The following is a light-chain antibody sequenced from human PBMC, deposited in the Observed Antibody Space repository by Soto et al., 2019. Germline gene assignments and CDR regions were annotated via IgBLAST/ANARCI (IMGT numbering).Light chain of an antibody. Sequence: ELVLTQSPVALSLSSGERATLSCRASQSVSSTLLTWYPQKPGQPPSLLIYGVSSRATGIPDRFTGSGSGTDFTLTIGRVETEDFAVYFCQHYGYSSWTFGQGGRVDIK. CDR2: GVS. J-gene: IGKJ1*01. V-gene: IGKV3-20*01. CDR1: QSVSSTL. CDR3: QHYGYSSWT.